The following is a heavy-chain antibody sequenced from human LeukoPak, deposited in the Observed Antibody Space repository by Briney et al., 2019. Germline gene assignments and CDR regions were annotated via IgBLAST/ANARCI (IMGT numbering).Heavy chain of an antibody. V-gene: IGHV4-38-2*02. J-gene: IGHJ6*03. CDR3: ARTTEGYCRGRSCYSYYYYMDV. D-gene: IGHD2-15*01. CDR1: GYSISSGYY. CDR2: IYHSGST. Sequence: PSETLSLTCTVSGYSISSGYYWGWIRQPPGKGLEWIGTIYHSGSTYYNPSLKSRVTISLDTSENQFSLKLTSVTAADTAVYYCARTTEGYCRGRSCYSYYYYMDVWGKGTTVTVSS.